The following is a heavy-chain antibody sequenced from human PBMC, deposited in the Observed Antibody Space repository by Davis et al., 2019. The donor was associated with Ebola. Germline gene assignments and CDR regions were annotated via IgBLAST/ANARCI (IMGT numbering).Heavy chain of an antibody. Sequence: ASVKVSCKASGYTFTSYYMHWVRQASGQGLEWMGWMNPYSGHTGYVEKFKGRVTMTRDSSITTAYMELISLRLDDTAVYYCTRGYSPKCRTGDCVNDYWGQGTLVTVSS. V-gene: IGHV1-8*02. CDR1: GYTFTSYY. CDR2: MNPYSGHT. J-gene: IGHJ4*02. CDR3: TRGYSPKCRTGDCVNDY. D-gene: IGHD2-21*01.